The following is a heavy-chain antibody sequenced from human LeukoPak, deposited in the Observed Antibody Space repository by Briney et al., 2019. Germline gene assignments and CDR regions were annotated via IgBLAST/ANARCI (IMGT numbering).Heavy chain of an antibody. Sequence: GGSLRLSCAASGFTFSSYGMSWVRQAPGKGLEWVSAISGSGSTIYYADSVKGRFTISRDNAKNSLYLQMNSLRAEDTAMHYCARADLSGSYFHPHFLDYWGQGTLVTVSS. CDR1: GFTFSSYG. CDR3: ARADLSGSYFHPHFLDY. V-gene: IGHV3-48*04. J-gene: IGHJ4*02. D-gene: IGHD1-26*01. CDR2: ISGSGSTI.